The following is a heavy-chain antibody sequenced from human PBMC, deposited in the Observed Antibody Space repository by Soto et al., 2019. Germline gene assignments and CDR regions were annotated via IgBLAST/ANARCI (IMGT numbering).Heavy chain of an antibody. CDR2: IIPILGIA. CDR3: ARDGYQKGGGWFDP. V-gene: IGHV1-69*08. CDR1: GGTFSSYT. J-gene: IGHJ5*02. Sequence: QVQLVQSGAEVKKPGSSVKVSCKASGGTFSSYTISWVRQAPGQGLEWMGRIIPILGIANYAQKFQGRVTITADKSTSTAYMELSSLRSEDTAVYYCARDGYQKGGGWFDPWGQGTLVTVSS. D-gene: IGHD5-18*01.